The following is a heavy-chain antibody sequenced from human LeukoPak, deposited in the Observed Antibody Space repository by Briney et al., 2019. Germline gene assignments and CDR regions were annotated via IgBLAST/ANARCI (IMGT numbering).Heavy chain of an antibody. V-gene: IGHV4-38-2*02. CDR1: GYSIKNGYY. Sequence: SETLSLTCSVSGYSIKNGYYWDWIRQAPGKGLEWLGSILHTGKTFYNPSLKNRLTLSVDTSKNQFSLNLRSVTASDTAVYYCARGNAFDVWGQGTMVTVSS. CDR2: ILHTGKT. CDR3: ARGNAFDV. J-gene: IGHJ3*01.